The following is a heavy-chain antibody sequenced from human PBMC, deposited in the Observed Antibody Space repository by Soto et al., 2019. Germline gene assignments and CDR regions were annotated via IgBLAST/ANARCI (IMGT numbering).Heavy chain of an antibody. D-gene: IGHD3-22*01. J-gene: IGHJ1*01. CDR2: ISGSGDRT. CDR1: GITISNYP. V-gene: IGHV3-23*01. Sequence: EVQLLESGGGLVQPGGSLRLSCAASGITISNYPMSWVRPAPGKGRDWVSGISGSGDRTYYADSAKGRFTISKDISKNSLSLQLDNLGVEDTAVYFCVKDAGGYQSTAPHWGQGTLVTVSS. CDR3: VKDAGGYQSTAPH.